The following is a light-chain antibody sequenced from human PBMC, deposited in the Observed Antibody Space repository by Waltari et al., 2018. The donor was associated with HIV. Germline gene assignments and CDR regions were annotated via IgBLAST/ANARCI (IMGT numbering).Light chain of an antibody. V-gene: IGLV2-18*02. CDR1: SCNICAYTL. J-gene: IGLJ3*02. CDR2: QVT. Sequence: HSALTQPPSVSGSLGQSVTTSCTVTSCNICAYTLLSSYQQSPGTAPTLRIYQVTHRPSGVPVRFAGSKSGNTASLTISGLQADDEADYYCSSYTTSSTWVFGGGTKLTVL. CDR3: SSYTTSSTWV.